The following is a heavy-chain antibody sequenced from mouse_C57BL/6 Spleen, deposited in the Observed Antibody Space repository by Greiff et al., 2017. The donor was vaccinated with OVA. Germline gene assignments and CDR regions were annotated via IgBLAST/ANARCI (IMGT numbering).Heavy chain of an antibody. V-gene: IGHV14-1*01. Sequence: EVQLQESGAELVRPGASVKLSCTASGFNIKDYYLHWVKQRPEQGLEWIGRIDPEDGDTEYAPKFQGKATMTADTSSNTAYLQLSSLTSEDTAVYYCTTPPRMVTTGGWYFDVWGTGTTVTVSS. CDR1: GFNIKDYY. CDR2: IDPEDGDT. CDR3: TTPPRMVTTGGWYFDV. D-gene: IGHD2-2*01. J-gene: IGHJ1*03.